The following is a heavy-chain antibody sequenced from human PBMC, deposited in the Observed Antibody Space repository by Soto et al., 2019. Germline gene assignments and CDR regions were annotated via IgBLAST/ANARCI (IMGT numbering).Heavy chain of an antibody. CDR3: AVRSAGHNWLDP. CDR1: GGSIRTTYW. D-gene: IGHD4-4*01. V-gene: IGHV4-4*02. Sequence: QVQLQESGPGLVKPSGTLSLICAVSGGSIRTTYWWSWVRQPPGKGLEWIGEVYHSGSTNYNPSLKGRVAISVDTSNHQFSLELSSVTAADTAIYFCAVRSAGHNWLDPWGQGTLVTVSS. CDR2: VYHSGST. J-gene: IGHJ5*02.